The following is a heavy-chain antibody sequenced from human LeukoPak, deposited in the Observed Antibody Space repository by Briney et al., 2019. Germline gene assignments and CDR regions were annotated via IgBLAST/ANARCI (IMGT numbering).Heavy chain of an antibody. J-gene: IGHJ4*02. CDR2: IILIFGTA. CDR3: AKHTDGEGSGWFYFDY. D-gene: IGHD6-19*01. CDR1: GGTFSSYA. V-gene: IGHV1-69*05. Sequence: ASVKVSCKASGGTFSSYAISWVRQAPGQGLEWMGGIILIFGTANYAQKFQGRVTITTDESTSTAYMELSSLRSEDTAIYYCAKHTDGEGSGWFYFDYWGQGTLVTVSS.